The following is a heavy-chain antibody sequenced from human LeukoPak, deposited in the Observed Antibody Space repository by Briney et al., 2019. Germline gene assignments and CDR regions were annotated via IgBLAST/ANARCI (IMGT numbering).Heavy chain of an antibody. Sequence: GGSLRLSCAASGFTFSSYAMSWVSQAPGKGLEWVSAISGSGGSTYYADSVKGRFTISRDNAKNSLYLQMNSLRAEDTAVYYCARDDSGSSVAFDIWGQGTLVTVSS. J-gene: IGHJ3*02. CDR3: ARDDSGSSVAFDI. V-gene: IGHV3-23*01. D-gene: IGHD1-26*01. CDR1: GFTFSSYA. CDR2: ISGSGGST.